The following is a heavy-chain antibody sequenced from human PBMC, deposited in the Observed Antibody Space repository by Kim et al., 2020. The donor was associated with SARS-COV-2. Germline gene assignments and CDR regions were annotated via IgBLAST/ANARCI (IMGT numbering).Heavy chain of an antibody. CDR3: AKDRIAAAGTFDY. J-gene: IGHJ4*02. Sequence: YADSVKRRFTISRDNAKNSLYLQMNSLRAEDTALYYCAKDRIAAAGTFDYWGQGTLVTVSS. V-gene: IGHV3-9*01. D-gene: IGHD6-13*01.